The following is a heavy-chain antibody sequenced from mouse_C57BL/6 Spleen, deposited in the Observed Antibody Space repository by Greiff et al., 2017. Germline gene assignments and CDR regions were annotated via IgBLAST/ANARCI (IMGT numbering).Heavy chain of an antibody. CDR2: INPSTGGT. Sequence: DVQLQESGPELVKPGASVKISCKASGYSFTGYYMNWVKQSPEKSLEWIGEINPSTGGTTYNQKFKAKATLTVDKSSSTAYMQLKSLTSEDSAVYYCARRGYDGYYYAMDYWGQGTSVTVSS. D-gene: IGHD2-2*01. CDR1: GYSFTGYY. CDR3: ARRGYDGYYYAMDY. V-gene: IGHV1-42*01. J-gene: IGHJ4*01.